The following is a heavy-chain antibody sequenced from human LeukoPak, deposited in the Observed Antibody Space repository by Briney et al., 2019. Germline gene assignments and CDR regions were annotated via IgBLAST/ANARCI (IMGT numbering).Heavy chain of an antibody. V-gene: IGHV4-34*01. Sequence: PSETLSLTCAVYGGSFSDYYWSWIRQPPGKGLEWLGEINHSGSTNYNPSLKSRVTISADTSKNQFSLKLNSVTAADTAVYYCAKNGQSGFSFDPWGQGTLVTVSS. CDR3: AKNGQSGFSFDP. CDR1: GGSFSDYY. J-gene: IGHJ5*02. D-gene: IGHD3-3*01. CDR2: INHSGST.